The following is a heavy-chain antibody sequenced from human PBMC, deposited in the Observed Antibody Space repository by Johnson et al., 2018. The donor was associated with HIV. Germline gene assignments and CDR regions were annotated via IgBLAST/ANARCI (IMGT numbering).Heavy chain of an antibody. D-gene: IGHD4-17*01. J-gene: IGHJ3*02. CDR3: ARMTTTVSHHDAFDI. CDR1: GFSVSSTY. Sequence: VQLVESGGGLVQPGGSLRLSCAASGFSVSSTYMSWVRQAPGKGLEWVSVIYSGDTTYYADSVKGRFTISRDNSKNTLYLQMNSLRAEDTAVYYCARMTTTVSHHDAFDIWGQGTMVTVSS. CDR2: IYSGDTT. V-gene: IGHV3-66*01.